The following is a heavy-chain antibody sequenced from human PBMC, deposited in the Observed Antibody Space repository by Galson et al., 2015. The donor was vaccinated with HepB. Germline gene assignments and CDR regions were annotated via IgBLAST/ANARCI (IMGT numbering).Heavy chain of an antibody. CDR2: ISGSGGST. J-gene: IGHJ3*02. D-gene: IGHD6-25*01. CDR3: AKARSHQRLLANQDAFDI. V-gene: IGHV3-23*01. Sequence: SLRLSCAASGFTFSSYAMSWVRQAPGKGLEWVSAISGSGGSTYYADSVKGRFTISRDNSKNTLYLQMNSLRAEDTAVYYCAKARSHQRLLANQDAFDIWGQGTMVTVSS. CDR1: GFTFSSYA.